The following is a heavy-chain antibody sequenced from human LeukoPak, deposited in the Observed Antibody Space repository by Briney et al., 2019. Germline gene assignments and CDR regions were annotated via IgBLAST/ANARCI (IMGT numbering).Heavy chain of an antibody. CDR3: ARCGSGTSYITNYFDY. J-gene: IGHJ4*02. CDR1: GFTFSSYS. V-gene: IGHV3-48*02. CDR2: ISSDSRTI. Sequence: QPGGSLRLSCAASGFTFSSYSMNWVRQAPGKGLEWVSYISSDSRTIYYADSVKGRFTISRDNAKNSLYLQMKSLRDEDTAVYYCARCGSGTSYITNYFDYWGQGTLVTVSS. D-gene: IGHD3-10*01.